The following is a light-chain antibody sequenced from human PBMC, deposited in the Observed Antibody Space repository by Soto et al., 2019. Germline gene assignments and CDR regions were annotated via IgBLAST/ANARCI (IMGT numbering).Light chain of an antibody. J-gene: IGKJ1*01. Sequence: EKVITQSPATLSVSPGERATLSCRASQSVSSNLAWYQQKPGLAPSLLIYGASTRATGIPARFSGSGSGTEFTLTISSLQPEDFALYYCQQYNNWPWTFGQGTKVDIK. V-gene: IGKV3-15*01. CDR3: QQYNNWPWT. CDR1: QSVSSN. CDR2: GAS.